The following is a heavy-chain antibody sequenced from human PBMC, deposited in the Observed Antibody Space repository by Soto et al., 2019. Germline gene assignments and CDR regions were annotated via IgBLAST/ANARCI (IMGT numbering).Heavy chain of an antibody. D-gene: IGHD6-13*01. CDR2: IKSKTDGGTT. CDR1: GFTFSNAW. V-gene: IGHV3-15*01. CDR3: TTAPHLIAAAGLDAFDI. Sequence: GGSLRLSCAASGFTFSNAWMSWVRQAPGKGLEWVGRIKSKTDGGTTDYAAPVKGRFTISRDDSKNTLYLQMNSLKTEDTAVYYCTTAPHLIAAAGLDAFDIWGQGTMVTVSS. J-gene: IGHJ3*02.